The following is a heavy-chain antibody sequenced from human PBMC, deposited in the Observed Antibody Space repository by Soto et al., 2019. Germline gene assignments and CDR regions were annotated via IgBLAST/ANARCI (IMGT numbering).Heavy chain of an antibody. CDR3: ARGVAGSGFDL. J-gene: IGHJ4*02. CDR1: GVSVSSNAAA. D-gene: IGHD6-19*01. Sequence: SQTLSLTCAISGVSVSSNAAAWNWIRSSPSRGLECLVRTYYMFNWRPDYAASVKSRITVNPDTSKNHFSLQLNSVTPDDTAVYYCARGVAGSGFDLWGQGALVTVSS. V-gene: IGHV6-1*01. CDR2: TYYMFNWRP.